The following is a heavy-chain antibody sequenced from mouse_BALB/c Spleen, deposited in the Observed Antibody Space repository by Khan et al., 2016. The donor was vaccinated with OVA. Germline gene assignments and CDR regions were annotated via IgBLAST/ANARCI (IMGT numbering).Heavy chain of an antibody. D-gene: IGHD2-13*01. CDR3: ARSLYYSDPYAMDY. CDR1: GYSITSDYA. V-gene: IGHV3-2*02. Sequence: VQLKESGPGLVKPSQSLSLTCTVTGYSITSDYAWNWIRQFPGNKLEWMGYISSTGSTSYNPSLKSRISITRDTSKKQFFRHLNSVTSEDTSTYYCARSLYYSDPYAMDYWGQGTSVTVSS. CDR2: ISSTGST. J-gene: IGHJ4*01.